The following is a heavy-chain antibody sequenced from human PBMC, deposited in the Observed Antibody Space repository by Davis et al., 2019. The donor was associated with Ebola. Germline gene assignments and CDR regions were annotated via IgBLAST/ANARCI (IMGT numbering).Heavy chain of an antibody. Sequence: PSETLSLTCSVSGVSISSYYWSWIRQPPGKGLEWIGEINHSGSTNYNPSLKSRVTMSVDTSKNQFSLKLSSVTAADTAVYYCARAMVDYYGMDVWGQGTTVTVSS. CDR2: INHSGST. CDR3: ARAMVDYYGMDV. D-gene: IGHD3-10*01. CDR1: GVSISSYY. V-gene: IGHV4-34*01. J-gene: IGHJ6*02.